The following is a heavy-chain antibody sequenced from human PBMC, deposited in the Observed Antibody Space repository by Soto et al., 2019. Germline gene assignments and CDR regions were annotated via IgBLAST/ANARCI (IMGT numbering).Heavy chain of an antibody. CDR2: ISGSGGST. D-gene: IGHD3-9*01. V-gene: IGHV3-23*01. CDR1: GFTFSSYA. Sequence: LRLSCAASGFTFSSYAMSWVRQAPGKGLEWVSAISGSGGSTYYADSVKGRFTISRDNSKNTLYLQMNSLRAEDTAVYYCAKDAESASDYDILTGYYGGYYYGMDVWGQGTTVTVSS. J-gene: IGHJ6*02. CDR3: AKDAESASDYDILTGYYGGYYYGMDV.